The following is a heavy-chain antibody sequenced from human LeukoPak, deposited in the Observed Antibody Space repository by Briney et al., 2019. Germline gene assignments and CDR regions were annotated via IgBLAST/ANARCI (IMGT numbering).Heavy chain of an antibody. CDR2: ISDSGNT. D-gene: IGHD1-26*01. Sequence: GGSLRLSCAASGFTLSSYAMSWVRQAPGKGLEWVSAISDSGNTYHADSVKGRFTISRDNAKNSLYLQMNSLRAEDTALYYCARDLTLVGASDYWGQGTLVTVSS. J-gene: IGHJ4*02. V-gene: IGHV3-23*01. CDR3: ARDLTLVGASDY. CDR1: GFTLSSYA.